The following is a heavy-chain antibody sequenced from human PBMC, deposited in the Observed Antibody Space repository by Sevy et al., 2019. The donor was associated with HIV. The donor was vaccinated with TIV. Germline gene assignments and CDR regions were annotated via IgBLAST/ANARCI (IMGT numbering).Heavy chain of an antibody. J-gene: IGHJ4*02. V-gene: IGHV4-39*02. CDR1: GGSISSNSYY. Sequence: SENLSLTCFVSGGSISSNSYYWGWIRQPPGRELEWIGTIHYGGSTYYNPSLESRVTLSVDTSKNHFSLKLSSLTAAYEALYYCARRGLAGSTDYFDYWGQGTSVTVSS. CDR2: IHYGGST. D-gene: IGHD1-20*01. CDR3: ARRGLAGSTDYFDY.